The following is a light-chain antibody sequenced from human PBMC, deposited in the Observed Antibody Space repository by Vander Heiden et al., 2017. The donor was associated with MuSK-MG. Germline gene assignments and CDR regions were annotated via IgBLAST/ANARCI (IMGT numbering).Light chain of an antibody. V-gene: IGKV3-11*01. Sequence: EIVLTQSPVTLSFSPGERATLSCRASQNINNYLAWYQQKPGQAPRLLIFDASNRATGIPARFSGSGSGTDFIITISSLEPEDFAVYFCQQRSLGPPGERFGQGTKVEIK. J-gene: IGKJ1*01. CDR1: QNINNY. CDR2: DAS. CDR3: QQRSLGPPGER.